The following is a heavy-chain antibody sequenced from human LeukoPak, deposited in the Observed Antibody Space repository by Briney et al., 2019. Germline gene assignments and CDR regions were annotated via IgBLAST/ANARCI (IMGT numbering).Heavy chain of an antibody. J-gene: IGHJ6*03. CDR2: ITPIFGTA. D-gene: IGHD7-27*01. V-gene: IGHV1-69*13. CDR1: GGTFSSYA. CDR3: ARSGEDYYYMDV. Sequence: ASVKVSCKASGGTFSSYAISWVRQAPGQGLEWMGGITPIFGTANYAQKFQGRVTITADESTSTAYMELSSLRSEDTAVYYCARSGEDYYYMDVWGKGTTVTVSS.